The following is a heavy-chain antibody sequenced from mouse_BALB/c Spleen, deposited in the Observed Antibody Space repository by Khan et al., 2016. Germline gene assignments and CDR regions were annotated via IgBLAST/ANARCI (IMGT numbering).Heavy chain of an antibody. Sequence: VQLQESGPGLVAPSQSLSITCTVSGFSLTSYGVSWVRQPPGKGLEWLGVIWGDGSTNYHSALISRLSISKDNSTSHVFLKLNSMQTADTATYYGATSAMITTVFVYWGQGTTLTVSS. V-gene: IGHV2-3*01. CDR2: IWGDGST. D-gene: IGHD2-4*01. J-gene: IGHJ2*01. CDR3: ATSAMITTVFVY. CDR1: GFSLTSYG.